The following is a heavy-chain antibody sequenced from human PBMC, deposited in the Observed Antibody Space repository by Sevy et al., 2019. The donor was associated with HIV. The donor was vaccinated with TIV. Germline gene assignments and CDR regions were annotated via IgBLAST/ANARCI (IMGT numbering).Heavy chain of an antibody. CDR2: IWYDGSNK. Sequence: GGSLRLSCAASGFTFSSYGMHWVRQAPGKGLEWVAVIWYDGSNKYYADSVKGRFTISRDNSKNTLYLQMNSLRAEDTAVYYCARASYDSSGNYVTAFDIWGQGTMVTVSS. D-gene: IGHD3-22*01. V-gene: IGHV3-33*01. J-gene: IGHJ3*02. CDR3: ARASYDSSGNYVTAFDI. CDR1: GFTFSSYG.